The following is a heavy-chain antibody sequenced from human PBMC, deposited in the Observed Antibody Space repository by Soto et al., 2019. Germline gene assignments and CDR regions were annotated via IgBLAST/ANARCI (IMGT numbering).Heavy chain of an antibody. CDR2: ISSNGGST. J-gene: IGHJ4*02. D-gene: IGHD1-26*01. CDR1: GVTFSSYA. CDR3: VNNGGSYPLDY. V-gene: IGHV3-64D*06. Sequence: GSLRLSCSAAGVTFSSYAMHWVRQAPGKGLEYVSAISSNGGSTYYADSVKGRFTISRDNSKNTLYLQMSSLRAEDTAVYYCVNNGGSYPLDYWGQGTQVTVSS.